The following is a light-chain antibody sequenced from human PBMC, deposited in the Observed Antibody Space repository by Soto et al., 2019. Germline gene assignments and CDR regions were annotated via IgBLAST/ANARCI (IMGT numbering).Light chain of an antibody. Sequence: DIQMTQSPSTLSASVGDRVTITCRASQSISTWLAWYQQKPGKAPKLLIFEATTLETGVPSRFSGSGSGTDFTLTITSLQPDVATYYCQQYSTYWTFDQGTKVEVK. CDR2: EAT. CDR1: QSISTW. CDR3: QQYSTYWT. V-gene: IGKV1-5*01. J-gene: IGKJ1*01.